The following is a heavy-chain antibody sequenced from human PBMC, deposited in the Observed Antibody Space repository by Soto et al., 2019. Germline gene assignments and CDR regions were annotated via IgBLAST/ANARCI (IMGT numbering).Heavy chain of an antibody. CDR1: GGTFSSYA. J-gene: IGHJ6*02. CDR3: AREGTTGTTYYYYYGMDV. Sequence: ASVKVSCKASGGTFSSYAISWVRQAPGQGLEWMGGIIPIFGTANYAQKFQGRVTITADKSTSTAYMELSSLRSEDTAVYYCAREGTTGTTYYYYYGMDVWGQGTTVTVSS. D-gene: IGHD1-1*01. V-gene: IGHV1-69*06. CDR2: IIPIFGTA.